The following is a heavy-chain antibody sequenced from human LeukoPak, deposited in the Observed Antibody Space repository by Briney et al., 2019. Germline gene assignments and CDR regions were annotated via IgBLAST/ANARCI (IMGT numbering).Heavy chain of an antibody. J-gene: IGHJ5*02. CDR2: IRSKAYGGTT. CDR3: TRPPPCSGGSCYTLGWFDP. Sequence: GGSLRLSCTASGFTFGDYAMSWFRQAPGKGLEWVGFIRSKAYGGTTEYAASVKGRFAISRDDSKSIAYLQMNSLKTEDTAVYYCTRPPPCSGGSCYTLGWFDPWGQGTLVTVSS. D-gene: IGHD2-15*01. CDR1: GFTFGDYA. V-gene: IGHV3-49*03.